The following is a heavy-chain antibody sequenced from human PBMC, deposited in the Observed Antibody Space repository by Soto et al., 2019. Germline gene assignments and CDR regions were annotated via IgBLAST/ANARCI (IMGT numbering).Heavy chain of an antibody. V-gene: IGHV1-18*01. CDR2: LSAYNGNT. J-gene: IGHJ4*02. D-gene: IGHD3-9*01. CDR1: GYTFTSYG. CDR3: ARANDILTGCLRSLGH. Sequence: SVKVSCKAAGYTFTSYGISWVRQAPGQGLEWMRWLSAYNGNTNYAQKLQGRVTMTTDTSTSTAYMELRSLRSDDTAVYYCARANDILTGCLRSLGHWGQGSLLTLS.